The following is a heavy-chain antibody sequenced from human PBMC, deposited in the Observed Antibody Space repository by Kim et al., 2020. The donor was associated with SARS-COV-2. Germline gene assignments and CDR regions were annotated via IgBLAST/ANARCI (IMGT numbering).Heavy chain of an antibody. V-gene: IGHV3-73*01. D-gene: IGHD6-19*01. Sequence: GGSLRLSCAASGFTFSGSAMHWVRQASGKGLEWVGRIRSKANSYATAYAASVKGRFTISRDDSKNTAYLQMNSPKTEDTAVYYCTRLVRGIAVAGVNWFDPWGQGTLVTVSS. CDR2: IRSKANSYAT. CDR3: TRLVRGIAVAGVNWFDP. CDR1: GFTFSGSA. J-gene: IGHJ5*02.